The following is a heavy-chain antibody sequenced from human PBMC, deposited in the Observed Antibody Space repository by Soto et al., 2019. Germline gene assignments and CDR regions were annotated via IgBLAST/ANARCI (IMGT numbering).Heavy chain of an antibody. CDR2: IYYSGST. D-gene: IGHD3-16*01. Sequence: SETLSLTCTVSGGSISSGGYYWSWIRQHPGKGLEWIGYIYYSGSTYYNPSLKSRVTISVDTSKNQFSLKLSSVTAADTAVYYCARAPVGYFDYWGQGTLVTASS. J-gene: IGHJ4*02. CDR3: ARAPVGYFDY. V-gene: IGHV4-31*03. CDR1: GGSISSGGYY.